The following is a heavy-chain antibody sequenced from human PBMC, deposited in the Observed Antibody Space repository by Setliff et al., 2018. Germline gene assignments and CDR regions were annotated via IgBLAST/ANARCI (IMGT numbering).Heavy chain of an antibody. CDR3: AREQWLDPPGYYYMDV. D-gene: IGHD6-19*01. J-gene: IGHJ6*03. V-gene: IGHV4-4*07. CDR1: GGSISSYY. Sequence: SETLSLTCTVSGGSISSYYWSWIRQPARKGLERIGHIYIGGSANYNPSLKSRVTMSIDTSKNQFSLKLNSVTAADMAVYYCAREQWLDPPGYYYMDVWAKGTTVTVSS. CDR2: IYIGGSA.